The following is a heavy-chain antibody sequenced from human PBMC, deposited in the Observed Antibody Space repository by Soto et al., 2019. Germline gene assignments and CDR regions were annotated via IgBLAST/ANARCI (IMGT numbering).Heavy chain of an antibody. CDR1: GYTFTSYA. CDR3: ARDMGFGLSDY. Sequence: GASVRVSCKASGYTFTSYAMHWVRQAPGQRLEWMGWINAGNGNTKYSQKFQGRVTITRDTSASTAYMELSSLRSEDTAVYYCARDMGFGLSDYWGQGTLVTVSS. J-gene: IGHJ4*02. D-gene: IGHD3-10*01. CDR2: INAGNGNT. V-gene: IGHV1-3*01.